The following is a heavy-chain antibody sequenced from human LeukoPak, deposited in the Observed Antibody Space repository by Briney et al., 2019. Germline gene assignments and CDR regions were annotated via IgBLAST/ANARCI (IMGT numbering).Heavy chain of an antibody. CDR2: INPSGGST. CDR3: AASLSSYYYDNNAFDI. D-gene: IGHD3-22*01. CDR1: GYTFTSYY. J-gene: IGHJ3*02. Sequence: GASVKVSCKASGYTFTSYYMHWVRQAPGQGLEWMGIINPSGGSTSYAQKFQGRVTMTRDMSTSTAYMELSSLRSEDTAVYYCAASLSSYYYDNNAFDIWGQGAMVTVSS. V-gene: IGHV1-46*01.